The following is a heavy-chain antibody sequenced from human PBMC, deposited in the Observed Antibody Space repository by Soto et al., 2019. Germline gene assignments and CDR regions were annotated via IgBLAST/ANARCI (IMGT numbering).Heavy chain of an antibody. V-gene: IGHV3-21*01. CDR1: GFTFSTYS. CDR3: ARDRGGVAGIDY. Sequence: EVQLVESGGGLVKPGGSLRLSCAASGFTFSTYSMNWVRQAPGKGLEWVSSISSSSSYIYYADSVKGRFTICRDNAKNALYLQMNSLRAEDTAVYYCARDRGGVAGIDYWGQGTLVTVSS. CDR2: ISSSSSYI. D-gene: IGHD3-10*01. J-gene: IGHJ4*02.